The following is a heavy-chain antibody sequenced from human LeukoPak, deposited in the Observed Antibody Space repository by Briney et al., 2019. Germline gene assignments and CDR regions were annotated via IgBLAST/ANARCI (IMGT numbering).Heavy chain of an antibody. Sequence: QPGRSLRLSCAASGFTFSSYAMHWVRQAPGKGLEWVAGMSNDGSHKDYKKSVKGRFTISRDNSKNTLYLQMNSLRTEDAAAYYCAKSVYSGSSLGGIFDYWGQGTLVTVSS. CDR3: AKSVYSGSSLGGIFDY. V-gene: IGHV3-30*18. D-gene: IGHD1-26*01. J-gene: IGHJ4*02. CDR2: MSNDGSHK. CDR1: GFTFSSYA.